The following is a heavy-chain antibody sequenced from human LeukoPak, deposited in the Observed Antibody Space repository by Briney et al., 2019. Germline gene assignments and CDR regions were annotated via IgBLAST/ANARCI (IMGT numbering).Heavy chain of an antibody. CDR2: TWYDGSQE. CDR3: ARDTFQPGLIDS. Sequence: GGSLRLSCAASGFSFSHFAMHWVRQPPGKGLEWVAVTWYDGSQEHYVHSVKGRFTISRDNARNTLYLQLRSLRAEDSAVYYCARDTFQPGLIDSWGQGTLVTVSS. V-gene: IGHV3-33*01. D-gene: IGHD2-2*01. CDR1: GFSFSHFA. J-gene: IGHJ4*02.